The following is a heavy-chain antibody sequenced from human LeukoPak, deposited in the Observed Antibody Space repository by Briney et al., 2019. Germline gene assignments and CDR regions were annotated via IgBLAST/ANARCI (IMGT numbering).Heavy chain of an antibody. V-gene: IGHV6-1*01. D-gene: IGHD3-22*01. J-gene: IGHJ4*02. CDR2: TYYRSKWYN. CDR1: GYRVSSNSAA. Sequence: SQTLSLTCALSGYRVSSNSAAWNWIRQSPSRGLEWLGRTYYRSKWYNDYAVSVKSRITINPDTSKNQFSLQLNSVTPEDTAVYYCAREGRYYDSSGYRNGLDYWGQGTLVTVSS. CDR3: AREGRYYDSSGYRNGLDY.